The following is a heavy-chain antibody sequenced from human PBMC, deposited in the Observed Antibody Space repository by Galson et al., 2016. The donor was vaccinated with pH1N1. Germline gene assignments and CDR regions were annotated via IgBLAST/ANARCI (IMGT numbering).Heavy chain of an antibody. Sequence: QSGAEVKKPGESLKISCQASGYTFTRNWIAWVRQMPGRGLEWMGMIYPGDSDTRYNPSFQGQVTISAGKSISTTYLHWSSLDASDTAMYFCARSARVWFDSSGYYPHYFDNWGQGTLVTVSS. CDR3: ARSARVWFDSSGYYPHYFDN. CDR2: IYPGDSDT. V-gene: IGHV5-51*01. J-gene: IGHJ4*02. D-gene: IGHD3-22*01. CDR1: GYTFTRNW.